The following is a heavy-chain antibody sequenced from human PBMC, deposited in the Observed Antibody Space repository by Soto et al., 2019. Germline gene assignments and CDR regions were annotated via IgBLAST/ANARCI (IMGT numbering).Heavy chain of an antibody. CDR1: GGSISSDC. CDR3: ARETDYPYFDT. CDR2: IYQSGST. Sequence: QVQLQESGPGLVKPSETLALTCTVSGGSISSDCWSWIRQPPGKGLEWIGNIYQSGSTNYNPSLKSRVTISIDTSMRQFSLMLTSVTAADTAVYFCARETDYPYFDTWGQGTLVTVSS. V-gene: IGHV4-59*01. D-gene: IGHD4-17*01. J-gene: IGHJ5*02.